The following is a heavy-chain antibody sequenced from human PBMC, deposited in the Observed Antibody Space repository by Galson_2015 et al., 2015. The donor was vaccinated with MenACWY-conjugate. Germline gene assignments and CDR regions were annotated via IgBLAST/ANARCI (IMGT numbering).Heavy chain of an antibody. D-gene: IGHD5-12*01. Sequence: SLRLSCAASGFAFGIYSMSWVRQAPGKGLQWISYITSGSGTIYYADSVKGRFTISRDNAKNSLYLQMNSLRAEDTAVYYCARVYSGYDSAVDYWGQGTPVTVSS. CDR1: GFAFGIYS. CDR3: ARVYSGYDSAVDY. CDR2: ITSGSGTI. J-gene: IGHJ4*02. V-gene: IGHV3-48*04.